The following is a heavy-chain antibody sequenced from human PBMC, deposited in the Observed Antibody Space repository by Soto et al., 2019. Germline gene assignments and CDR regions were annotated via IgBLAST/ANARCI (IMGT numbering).Heavy chain of an antibody. CDR3: ARSVAGGYYGMDV. D-gene: IGHD6-19*01. J-gene: IGHJ6*02. CDR2: INSDGSST. CDR1: GFTFSSYW. V-gene: IGHV3-74*01. Sequence: PGGSLRLSCAASGFTFSSYWMHWVRQAPGKGLVWVSRINSDGSSTSYADSVKGRFTISRDNAKNTLYLQMNSLRAEDTAVYYCARSVAGGYYGMDVWGQGTTVTVSS.